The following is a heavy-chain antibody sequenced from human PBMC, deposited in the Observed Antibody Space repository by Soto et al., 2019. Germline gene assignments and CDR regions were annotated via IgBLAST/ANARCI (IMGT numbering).Heavy chain of an antibody. CDR2: IKQDGSEK. D-gene: IGHD2-2*01. CDR1: GFTFSGYW. J-gene: IGHJ4*02. V-gene: IGHV3-7*01. Sequence: GGSLILSCAASGFTFSGYWMSWVRQAPGKGLEWVANIKQDGSEKYYVDSVKGRFTISRDNAKNSLYLLMNSLRAEDTAVYYCAKNNRYCSSTNCFVFDYWGRGTLVTVSS. CDR3: AKNNRYCSSTNCFVFDY.